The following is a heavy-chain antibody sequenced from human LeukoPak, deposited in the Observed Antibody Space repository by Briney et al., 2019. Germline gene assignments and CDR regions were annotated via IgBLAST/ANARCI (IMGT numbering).Heavy chain of an antibody. CDR1: GFTFSSYA. Sequence: GGSLRLSCAASGFTFSSYAMHWVRQAPGKGLEWVAVISYDGSNEYYAGSVKGRFTISRDSSKNTLYLQMNSLRAEDTAVYYCAKDIVATINYWGQGTLVTVSS. V-gene: IGHV3-30*04. CDR2: ISYDGSNE. CDR3: AKDIVATINY. J-gene: IGHJ4*02. D-gene: IGHD5-12*01.